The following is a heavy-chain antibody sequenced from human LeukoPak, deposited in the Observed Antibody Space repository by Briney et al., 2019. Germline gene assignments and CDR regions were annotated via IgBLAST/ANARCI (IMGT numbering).Heavy chain of an antibody. CDR1: GGSFSGYY. J-gene: IGHJ6*03. CDR3: ARASNAHYYYYYMDV. CDR2: IYTSGST. Sequence: PSETLSLTCAVYGGSFSGYYWSWIRQPPGKGLEWIGRIYTSGSTNYNPSLKSRVTISVDTSKNQFSLKLSSVTAADTAVYYCARASNAHYYYYYMDVWGKGTTVTISS. V-gene: IGHV4-4*08.